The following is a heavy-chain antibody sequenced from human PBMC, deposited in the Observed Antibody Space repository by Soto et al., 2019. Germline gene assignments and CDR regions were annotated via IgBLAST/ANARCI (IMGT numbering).Heavy chain of an antibody. CDR2: ISSSCRYI. CDR1: GFTFSSDS. Sequence: GGSLRLSCATSGFTFSSDSMNWVRQAPGMGLEGVSSISSSCRYIYYADSVRGRFTISRDNAKNSLYLQINSLRAEDTAVYYCARDRLVAATSAPPYCYYGMDVWGQGTTVTVSS. J-gene: IGHJ6*02. V-gene: IGHV3-21*01. D-gene: IGHD2-15*01. CDR3: ARDRLVAATSAPPYCYYGMDV.